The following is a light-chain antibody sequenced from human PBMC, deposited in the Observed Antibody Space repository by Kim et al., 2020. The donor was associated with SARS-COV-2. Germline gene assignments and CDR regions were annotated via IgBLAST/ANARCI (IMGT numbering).Light chain of an antibody. V-gene: IGKV1-33*01. CDR1: QDINNY. CDR2: DAS. J-gene: IGKJ3*01. Sequence: DIQMTQSPSSLSASVGDRVTITCQASQDINNYLNWYQQKPGKAPKLLIYDASNLETGVPSRFSRSGSGTDFTFTISSLQPEDIATYYCQQYDNLPFTFGPGTTVDIK. CDR3: QQYDNLPFT.